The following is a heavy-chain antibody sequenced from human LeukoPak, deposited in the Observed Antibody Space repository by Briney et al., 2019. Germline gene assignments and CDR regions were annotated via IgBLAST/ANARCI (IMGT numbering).Heavy chain of an antibody. D-gene: IGHD2-2*01. CDR1: GFIFSTYA. J-gene: IGHJ5*02. V-gene: IGHV3-23*01. Sequence: GGSLRLSCVASGFIFSTYAMTWVRQAPGKGLEWVSGISGSGGSTYYADSVKGRFTISRDNSKNTLYLQMNSLRAEDTAMYYCAKDCVVAPAAVHWFAPWGQGTLVTVSS. CDR2: ISGSGGST. CDR3: AKDCVVAPAAVHWFAP.